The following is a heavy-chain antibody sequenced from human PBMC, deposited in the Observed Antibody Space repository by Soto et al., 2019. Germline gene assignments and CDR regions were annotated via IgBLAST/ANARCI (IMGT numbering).Heavy chain of an antibody. V-gene: IGHV5-51*01. CDR3: ARHMSPGQWPKGYYYYGMDV. CDR1: GYSFTSYW. Sequence: GESLKISCKGSGYSFTSYWIGWVRQMPGKGLEWMGIIYPGDSDTRYSPSFQGQVTISADKSISTAYLQWSSLKASDTAMYYCARHMSPGQWPKGYYYYGMDVWGQGTTVTVSS. CDR2: IYPGDSDT. J-gene: IGHJ6*02. D-gene: IGHD6-19*01.